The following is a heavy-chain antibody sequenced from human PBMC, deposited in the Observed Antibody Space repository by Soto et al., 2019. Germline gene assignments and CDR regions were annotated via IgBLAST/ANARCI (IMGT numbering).Heavy chain of an antibody. CDR3: ARGEDSSSNYWFDP. Sequence: SDTLSLTCADYGPSFPVDSWSWLRKPPGKGLEWIGEINHSGSTNYNPSLKSRVTISVDTSKNQFSLKLSSVTAADTAVYYCARGEDSSSNYWFDPWGQGTLVTVS. V-gene: IGHV4-34*01. CDR1: GPSFPVDS. J-gene: IGHJ5*02. D-gene: IGHD6-13*01. CDR2: INHSGST.